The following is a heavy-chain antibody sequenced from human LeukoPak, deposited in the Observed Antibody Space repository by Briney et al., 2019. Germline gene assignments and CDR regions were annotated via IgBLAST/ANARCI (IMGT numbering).Heavy chain of an antibody. D-gene: IGHD4-23*01. CDR2: ISAYNGNT. J-gene: IGHJ4*02. CDR1: GYTFTSYG. CDR3: ARRDDYGGNGVEGFDY. V-gene: IGHV1-18*01. Sequence: ASLKVSCKASGYTFTSYGISWVRQAPGQGLEWMGWISAYNGNTNYAQKLQGRVTMTTDTSTSTAYMELRSLRSDDTAVYYCARRDDYGGNGVEGFDYWGQGTLVTVSS.